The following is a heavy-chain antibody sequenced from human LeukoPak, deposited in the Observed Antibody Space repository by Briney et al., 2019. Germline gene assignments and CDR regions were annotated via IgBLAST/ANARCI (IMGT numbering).Heavy chain of an antibody. CDR1: GFTFSSYA. CDR2: ISYDGSNK. Sequence: GGSLRLSCAASGFTFSSYAMHWVRQAPGKGLEWVAVISYDGSNKYYADSVKGRFTISRDNSKNTLYLQMNSLRAEDTAVYYCARVRFSVWYYFDYWGQGTLVTVSS. D-gene: IGHD3-16*01. CDR3: ARVRFSVWYYFDY. V-gene: IGHV3-30-3*01. J-gene: IGHJ4*02.